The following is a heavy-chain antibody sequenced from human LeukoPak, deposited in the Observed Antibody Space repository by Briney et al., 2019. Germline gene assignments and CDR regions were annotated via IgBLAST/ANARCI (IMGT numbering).Heavy chain of an antibody. Sequence: GGSLRLSCAASGFTFSNAWMSWVRQAPGKGLEWVSYISSSGSTIYYADSVKGRFTISRDNAKNSLYLQMNSLRAEDTAVYYCAELGIAMIGGVWGKGTTVTISS. V-gene: IGHV3-11*04. D-gene: IGHD3-10*02. J-gene: IGHJ6*04. CDR2: ISSSGSTI. CDR1: GFTFSNAW. CDR3: AELGIAMIGGV.